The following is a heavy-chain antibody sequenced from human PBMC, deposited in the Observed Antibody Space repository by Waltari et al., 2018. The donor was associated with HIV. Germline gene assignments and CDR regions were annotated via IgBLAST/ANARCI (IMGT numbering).Heavy chain of an antibody. V-gene: IGHV1-69*01. CDR3: ARVPDRSGYQRYAMDV. CDR2: IIPLFGEA. J-gene: IGHJ6*02. CDR1: GGTVSSSD. Sequence: QVQLVKSGAEVKKPGSSVKVSCRASGGTVSSSDTSWVRQAPGQGLEWMGAIIPLFGEANYAQKFQGRLTITADESTSTAYMELSSLRSEDTAVYYCARVPDRSGYQRYAMDVWGQGTTVTVS. D-gene: IGHD3-22*01.